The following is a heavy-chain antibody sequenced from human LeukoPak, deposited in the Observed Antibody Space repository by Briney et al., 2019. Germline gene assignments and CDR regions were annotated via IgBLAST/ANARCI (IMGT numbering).Heavy chain of an antibody. CDR1: GFTFDDYA. J-gene: IGHJ6*02. D-gene: IGHD1-1*01. V-gene: IGHV3-9*01. CDR2: ISWNSGSI. Sequence: GGSLRLSCAASGFTFDDYAMHWVRQAPGKGLEWVSGISWNSGSIGYADSVKGRFTIFRDNAKNSLYLQMNSLRAEDTALYYCAKDIGYEWNYGMDVWGQGTTVTVSS. CDR3: AKDIGYEWNYGMDV.